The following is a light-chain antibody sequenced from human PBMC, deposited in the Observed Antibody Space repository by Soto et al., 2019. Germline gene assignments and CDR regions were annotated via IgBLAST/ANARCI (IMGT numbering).Light chain of an antibody. Sequence: DIPMTQSPSTLSASVGDRVTITCRASQSISSRLAWYQQKPGKAPKLLIYKASSLETGVTERFSGSVSGTEFTLTLNGLQPDDFATYYCQQYNSYPYTFGQGTKLEIK. CDR2: KAS. J-gene: IGKJ2*01. V-gene: IGKV1-5*03. CDR1: QSISSR. CDR3: QQYNSYPYT.